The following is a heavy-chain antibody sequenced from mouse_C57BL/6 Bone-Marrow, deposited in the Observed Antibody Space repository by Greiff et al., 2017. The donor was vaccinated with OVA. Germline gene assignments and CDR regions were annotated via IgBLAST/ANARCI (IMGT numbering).Heavy chain of an antibody. CDR2: ISNLAYSI. J-gene: IGHJ3*01. CDR1: GFTFSDYG. D-gene: IGHD2-3*01. V-gene: IGHV5-15*01. Sequence: EVQGVESGGGLVQPGGSLKLSCAASGFTFSDYGMAWVRQAPRKGPEWVAFISNLAYSIYYADPVTGQFTISRKNAKNTLYLEMSSLRSEDTAMYYCARQGGYYAFAYWGQGTLVTVSA. CDR3: ARQGGYYAFAY.